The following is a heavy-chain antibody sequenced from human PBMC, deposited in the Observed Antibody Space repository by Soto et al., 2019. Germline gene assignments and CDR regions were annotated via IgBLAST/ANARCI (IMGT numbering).Heavy chain of an antibody. CDR3: AQTVYCTNGVCFDY. V-gene: IGHV2-5*01. CDR2: IYWNDDK. Sequence: SGPTLVNPTQTLTLTCTFSGFSLSTSGVGVGWIRQPPGKALEWLALIYWNDDKRYSPSLKSRLTITKDTSKNQVVLTMTNMDPVDTATYYCAQTVYCTNGVCFDYWGQGTLVTVSS. D-gene: IGHD2-8*01. CDR1: GFSLSTSGVG. J-gene: IGHJ4*02.